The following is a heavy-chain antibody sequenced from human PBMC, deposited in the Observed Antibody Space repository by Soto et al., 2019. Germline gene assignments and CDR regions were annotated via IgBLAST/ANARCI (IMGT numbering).Heavy chain of an antibody. D-gene: IGHD4-17*01. CDR3: ARGVTDYGDYEESNRYYFDY. Sequence: QVQLQESGPGLVKPSQTLSLTCTVSGGSISSGGYYWSWIRQHPGKGLEWIGYIYYSGSTYYNPSLKSRVTISVDTSKNQFSLKLSSVTAADTAVYYCARGVTDYGDYEESNRYYFDYWGQGTLVTVSS. CDR1: GGSISSGGYY. J-gene: IGHJ4*02. CDR2: IYYSGST. V-gene: IGHV4-31*03.